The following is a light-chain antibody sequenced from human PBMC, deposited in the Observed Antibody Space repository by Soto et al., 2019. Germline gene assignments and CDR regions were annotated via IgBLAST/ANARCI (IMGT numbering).Light chain of an antibody. Sequence: ETMMTQSPDTLSVSLGERATLSCRASQSLSSSLAWYQQNPGQAPRLLIYDASTRATGIPARFSGSGSGTDFTLTISGLQSEDFAVYYCQQYNNWPQTFGQGTNVEIK. CDR1: QSLSSS. CDR3: QQYNNWPQT. CDR2: DAS. J-gene: IGKJ1*01. V-gene: IGKV3-15*01.